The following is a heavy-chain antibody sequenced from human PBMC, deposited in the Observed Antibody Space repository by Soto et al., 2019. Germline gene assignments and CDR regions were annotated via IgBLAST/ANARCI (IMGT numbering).Heavy chain of an antibody. CDR1: GFSFSDSY. J-gene: IGHJ4*02. V-gene: IGHV3-11*01. CDR2: ISGSSITI. Sequence: QVQLVESGGGLVKPGGSVRLSCAASGFSFSDSYMSWVRQAPGKGLEWVSYISGSSITISHADSVKGRFTISRDNGKNSVYLQMDSLIAEDTAVYYCARFLGGIPARPFDYWGQGTLVTVSS. D-gene: IGHD6-6*01. CDR3: ARFLGGIPARPFDY.